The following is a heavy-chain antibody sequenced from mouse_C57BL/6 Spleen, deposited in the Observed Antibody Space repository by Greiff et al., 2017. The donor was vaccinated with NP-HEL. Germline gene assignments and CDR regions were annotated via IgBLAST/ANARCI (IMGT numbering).Heavy chain of an antibody. CDR2: IYPRDGST. D-gene: IGHD1-1*01. V-gene: IGHV1-85*01. CDR1: GYTFTSYD. CDR3: ARSGSSYNWYFDV. Sequence: VQLQQSGPELVKPGASVKLSCKASGYTFTSYDINGVKQRPGQGREWIGWIYPRDGSTKYNEKFKGKATLTVDTSSSTAYMELHSLTSEDSAVYFCARSGSSYNWYFDVWGTGTTVTVSS. J-gene: IGHJ1*03.